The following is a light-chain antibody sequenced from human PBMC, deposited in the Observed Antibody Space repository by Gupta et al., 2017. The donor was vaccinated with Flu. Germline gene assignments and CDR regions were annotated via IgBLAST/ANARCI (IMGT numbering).Light chain of an antibody. V-gene: IGKV3-20*01. Sequence: EILLTQSPGTLSLSPGETATLSCRASRSTSSTYLGWYQQKPGQAPRRLIYDASSRATGLPDRVSGSGSGTDFTLTISRLEPEEFAVYYCQHYGDSPLYTFGQGTKLEMK. J-gene: IGKJ2*01. CDR1: RSTSSTY. CDR2: DAS. CDR3: QHYGDSPLYT.